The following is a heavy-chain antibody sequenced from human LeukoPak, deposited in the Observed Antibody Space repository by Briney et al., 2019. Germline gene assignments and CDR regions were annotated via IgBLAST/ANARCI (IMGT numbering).Heavy chain of an antibody. CDR1: GFTFSSHS. CDR2: ISSSSSLI. Sequence: GGSLRLFFAASGFTFSSHSMTWVRQAPGKGLEWISYISSSSSLIYYADSVKGRFTISRDNVKNSLYLQMNSLRAEDTAVYYCARLPLYSKAGPPLDYWGQGTLVTVSS. J-gene: IGHJ4*02. CDR3: ARLPLYSKAGPPLDY. V-gene: IGHV3-48*01. D-gene: IGHD4-11*01.